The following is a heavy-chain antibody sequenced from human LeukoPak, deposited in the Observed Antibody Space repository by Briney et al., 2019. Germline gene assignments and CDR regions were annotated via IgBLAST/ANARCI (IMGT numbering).Heavy chain of an antibody. D-gene: IGHD2-21*02. CDR2: IKQDGSEK. V-gene: IGHV3-7*01. Sequence: PGGSLRLSCAASGFMFSTYWMTWFRQAPAKGLEWVANIKQDGSEKYYVDSVKGRFTVSRDNAKNSLYLQMNGLRAEDTAVYYCARRHVIRDGFDPWGQGTLVTVSS. J-gene: IGHJ5*02. CDR3: ARRHVIRDGFDP. CDR1: GFMFSTYW.